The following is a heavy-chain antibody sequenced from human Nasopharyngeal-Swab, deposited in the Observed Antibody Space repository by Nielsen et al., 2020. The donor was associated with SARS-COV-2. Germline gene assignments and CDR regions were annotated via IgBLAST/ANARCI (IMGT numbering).Heavy chain of an antibody. CDR2: INHSGST. J-gene: IGHJ5*02. Sequence: RQAPGKGLEWIGEINHSGSTIYNPSLKSRVTISVDTSKNQFSLKLSSVTAADTAVYYCARGRIYYDSSGYRRNWFDPWGQGTLVTVSS. D-gene: IGHD3-22*01. CDR3: ARGRIYYDSSGYRRNWFDP. V-gene: IGHV4-34*01.